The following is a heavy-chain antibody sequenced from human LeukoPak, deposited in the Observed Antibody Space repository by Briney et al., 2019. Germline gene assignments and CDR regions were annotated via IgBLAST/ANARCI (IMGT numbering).Heavy chain of an antibody. CDR2: IWYDGSNK. D-gene: IGHD6-19*01. Sequence: PGRSLGLSCAASGFTFSSYGMHWVRQAPGKGLEWVAVIWYDGSNKYYADSVKGRFTISRDNSKNTLYLQMNSLRAEDTAVYYCARDTVASIYYYYGMDVWGQGTTVTVSS. J-gene: IGHJ6*02. CDR1: GFTFSSYG. CDR3: ARDTVASIYYYYGMDV. V-gene: IGHV3-33*01.